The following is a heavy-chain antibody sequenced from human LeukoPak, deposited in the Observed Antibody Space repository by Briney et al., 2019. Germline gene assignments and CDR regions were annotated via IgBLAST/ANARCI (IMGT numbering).Heavy chain of an antibody. Sequence: GGSLRLSCAASGFTFSSYGMHWVRQAPGKGLEWVAVIWYGGSNKYYADSVKGRFTISRDNSKNTLYLQMNSLRAEDTAVYYCAKEGGTLSYYYYMDVWGKGTTVTVSS. J-gene: IGHJ6*03. V-gene: IGHV3-30*02. CDR1: GFTFSSYG. CDR3: AKEGGTLSYYYYMDV. D-gene: IGHD3-16*01. CDR2: IWYGGSNK.